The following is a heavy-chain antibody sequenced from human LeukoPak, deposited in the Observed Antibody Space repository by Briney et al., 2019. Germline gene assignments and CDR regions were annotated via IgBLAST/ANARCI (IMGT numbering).Heavy chain of an antibody. CDR2: IWYDGSNK. V-gene: IGHV3-33*01. CDR1: GFTFSSYG. CDR3: ARVGSGSSEFGY. D-gene: IGHD6-6*01. J-gene: IGHJ4*02. Sequence: GRSLRLSCAASGFTFSSYGMHWVRQAPGKGLEWVAVIWYDGSNKYYADSVKGRFTISRDNSKNTLYLQMNSLGAEDTAVYYCARVGSGSSEFGYWGQGTLVTVSS.